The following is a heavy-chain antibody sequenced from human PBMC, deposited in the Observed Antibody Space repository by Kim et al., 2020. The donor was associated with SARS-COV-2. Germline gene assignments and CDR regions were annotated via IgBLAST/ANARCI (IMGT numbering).Heavy chain of an antibody. Sequence: NYHPSLTSRVTLSVDTSKNQFSLKLSSVTAADTAVYYCARGGYYGSGSFPWGQGTLVTVSS. D-gene: IGHD3-10*01. V-gene: IGHV4-59*09. CDR3: ARGGYYGSGSFP. J-gene: IGHJ5*02.